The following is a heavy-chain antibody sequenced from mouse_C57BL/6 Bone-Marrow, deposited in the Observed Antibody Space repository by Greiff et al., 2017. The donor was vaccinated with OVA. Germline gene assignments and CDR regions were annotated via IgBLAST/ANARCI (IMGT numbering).Heavy chain of an antibody. CDR3: ARSGLVPGYFDY. CDR2: IYPGDGDT. D-gene: IGHD5-1*01. Sequence: VQLQQSGPELVKPGASVKISCKASGYAFRSSWMNWVKQRPGKGLEWIGRIYPGDGDTNYNGKFKGKATLTADKSSSTAYMQLSSLTSEDSAVYFCARSGLVPGYFDYWGQGTTLTVSS. J-gene: IGHJ2*01. CDR1: GYAFRSSW. V-gene: IGHV1-82*01.